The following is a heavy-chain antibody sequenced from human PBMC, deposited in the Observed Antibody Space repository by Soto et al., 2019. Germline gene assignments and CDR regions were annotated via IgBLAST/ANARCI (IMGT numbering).Heavy chain of an antibody. V-gene: IGHV3-30*18. D-gene: IGHD3-22*01. J-gene: IGHJ6*02. CDR3: AKDQTPITMIVVGYYGMDV. CDR2: ISYDGSNK. Sequence: QVQLVESGGGVVQPGRSLRLSCAASGFTFSSYGMHWVRQAPGKGLEWVAVISYDGSNKYYADSVKGRFTISRDNSKNTLYLQMNRLRAEDTAVYYCAKDQTPITMIVVGYYGMDVWGQGTTVTVSS. CDR1: GFTFSSYG.